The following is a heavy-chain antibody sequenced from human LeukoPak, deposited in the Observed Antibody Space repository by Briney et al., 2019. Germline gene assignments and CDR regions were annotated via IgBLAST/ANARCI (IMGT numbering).Heavy chain of an antibody. J-gene: IGHJ4*02. CDR1: GYTFTGYY. V-gene: IGHV1-2*02. D-gene: IGHD6-19*01. CDR2: INPNSGGT. Sequence: GASVKVSCKASGYTFTGYYMHWVRQAPGQGLEWMGWINPNSGGTNYAQKFQGRVTMTRDTSISTTYMELSRLRSDDTAVYYCASVGGSGWYYFDYWGQGTLVTVSS. CDR3: ASVGGSGWYYFDY.